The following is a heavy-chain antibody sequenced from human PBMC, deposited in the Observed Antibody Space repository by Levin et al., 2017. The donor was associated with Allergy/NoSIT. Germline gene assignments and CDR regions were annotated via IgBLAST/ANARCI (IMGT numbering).Heavy chain of an antibody. J-gene: IGHJ3*02. CDR3: ARGPTYYDILTGYYSGAFDI. CDR2: INHSGST. D-gene: IGHD3-9*01. CDR1: GGSFSGYY. V-gene: IGHV4-34*01. Sequence: ASETLSLTCAVYGGSFSGYYWSWIRQPPGKGLEWIGEINHSGSTNYNPSLKSRVTISVDTSKNQFSLKLSSVTAADTAVYYCARGPTYYDILTGYYSGAFDIWGQGTMVTVSS.